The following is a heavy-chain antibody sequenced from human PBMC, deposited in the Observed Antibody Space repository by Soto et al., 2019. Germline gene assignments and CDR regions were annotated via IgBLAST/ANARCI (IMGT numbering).Heavy chain of an antibody. Sequence: EVQLVESGGGLVQPGGSLRLSCAASGFSFSSYWMTWVRQAPGKGLEWVANISPDGSDKYYVDSVKGRFTISRDHVKNSLYLQVNSLRVDDTALYYCARARIDLWCRGPLVTVSS. V-gene: IGHV3-7*01. J-gene: IGHJ2*01. CDR1: GFSFSSYW. CDR2: ISPDGSDK. CDR3: ARARIDL.